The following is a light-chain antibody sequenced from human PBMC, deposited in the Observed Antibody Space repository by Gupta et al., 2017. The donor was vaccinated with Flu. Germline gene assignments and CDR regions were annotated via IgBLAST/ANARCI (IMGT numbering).Light chain of an antibody. CDR1: HGITTY. CDR3: QQSYHTPLA. Sequence: GDRVSISCRARHGITTYLNWYQQRPGQAPKLLIHDASTWRSGVSSRFSGGGSGTDFTLTITGLQPEDFATYYCQQSYHTPLAFGQGTKVEI. CDR2: DAS. V-gene: IGKV1-39*01. J-gene: IGKJ1*01.